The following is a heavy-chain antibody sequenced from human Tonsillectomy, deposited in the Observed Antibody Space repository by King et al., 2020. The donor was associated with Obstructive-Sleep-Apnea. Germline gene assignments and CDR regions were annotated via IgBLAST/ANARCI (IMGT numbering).Heavy chain of an antibody. CDR1: EFTFANYG. V-gene: IGHV3-23*04. D-gene: IGHD2-21*02. CDR2: ISDSGSST. Sequence: VQLVESGGGLVQPGGSLRLSCAASEFTFANYGMGWVRQAPGKGLEWVSSISDSGSSTYYAGSGRGRFTISRDNSKNTLFLKMNSLRADDTAVYYWAKDDGTYCGGDCQPPLDYWGQGTLVTVSS. CDR3: AKDDGTYCGGDCQPPLDY. J-gene: IGHJ4*02.